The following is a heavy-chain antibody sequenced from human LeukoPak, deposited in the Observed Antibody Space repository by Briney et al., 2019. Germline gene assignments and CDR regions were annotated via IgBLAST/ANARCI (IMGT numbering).Heavy chain of an antibody. V-gene: IGHV3-30*03. CDR1: GFTFNNYG. D-gene: IGHD3-22*01. J-gene: IGHJ4*02. CDR3: VRDLYRIVVVPHYFDY. Sequence: PGGSLRLSCAGSGFTFNNYGIHWVRQAPGKGLEWVAVISFDGSDKYYADSVKGRFTISRDNAKNSLYLQMNSLRAEDTAVYYCVRDLYRIVVVPHYFDYWGQGTLVSVSS. CDR2: ISFDGSDK.